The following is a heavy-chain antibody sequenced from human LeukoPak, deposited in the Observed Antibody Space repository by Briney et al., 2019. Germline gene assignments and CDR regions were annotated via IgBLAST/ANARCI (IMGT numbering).Heavy chain of an antibody. J-gene: IGHJ4*02. Sequence: PGGSLRLSCAASGFTFSSYGMHWVRQAPGKGLEWVAVISYDGSNKYYADSVKGRFTISRDNSKNTLYLQMNSLRAEDTAVYYCAKVAAGYSSGWYEGLFDYWGQGTLVTVFS. CDR2: ISYDGSNK. CDR1: GFTFSSYG. D-gene: IGHD6-19*01. V-gene: IGHV3-30*18. CDR3: AKVAAGYSSGWYEGLFDY.